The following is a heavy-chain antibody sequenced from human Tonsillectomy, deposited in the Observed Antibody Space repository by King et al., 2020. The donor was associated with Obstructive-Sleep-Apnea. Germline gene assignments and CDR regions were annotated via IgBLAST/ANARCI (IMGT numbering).Heavy chain of an antibody. J-gene: IGHJ4*02. CDR3: ARVSYDRSGYYYVLDY. CDR1: GYTFTSYV. Sequence: QLVRSGSELKKPGASVKVSCKASGYTFTSYVMSWVRQAPGQGLEWMAWINTNTGNPTYVQGFTGRFVFSLDTSVSTAYLQISSLKAEDTAVYYCARVSYDRSGYYYVLDYWGQGTLVTVSS. D-gene: IGHD3-22*01. V-gene: IGHV7-4-1*02. CDR2: INTNTGNP.